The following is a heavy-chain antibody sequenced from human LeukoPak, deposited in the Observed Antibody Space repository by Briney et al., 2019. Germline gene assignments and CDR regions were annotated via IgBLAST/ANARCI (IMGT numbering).Heavy chain of an antibody. V-gene: IGHV3-30*18. CDR2: ISFDGSSK. D-gene: IGHD3-9*01. CDR3: ANGLYYDTLTGYYPFAY. J-gene: IGHJ4*02. Sequence: PGGSLRLSCIASGFTFRGYAMHWVRQAPGKGLEWVAVISFDGSSKYYLDSVKGRFTISRDNSKNTLYLQMNSLRAEDTAVYFCANGLYYDTLTGYYPFAYWGQGTLVTVSS. CDR1: GFTFRGYA.